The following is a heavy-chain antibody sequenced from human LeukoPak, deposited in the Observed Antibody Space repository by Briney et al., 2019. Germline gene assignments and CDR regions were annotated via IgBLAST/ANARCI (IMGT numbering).Heavy chain of an antibody. J-gene: IGHJ6*03. CDR3: ASSRAMVGHYYYYMDV. V-gene: IGHV4-38-2*02. Sequence: SETLSLTCTVSGYSISSGYYWGWIRQPPGKGLEWIGSLYHSGSTYYNPSLESRVTISVDTSKNQFSLKLSSVTAADTAVYYCASSRAMVGHYYYYMDVWGKGTTVTISS. D-gene: IGHD3-10*01. CDR2: LYHSGST. CDR1: GYSISSGYY.